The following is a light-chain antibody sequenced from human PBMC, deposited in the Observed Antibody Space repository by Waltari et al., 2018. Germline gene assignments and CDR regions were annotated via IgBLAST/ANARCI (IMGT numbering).Light chain of an antibody. J-gene: IGKJ1*01. CDR3: QYYGT. CDR1: QSISGW. CDR2: KAS. V-gene: IGKV1-5*03. Sequence: LSASVGDRATITCRVSQSISGWLAWYQQKPGRAPKLLIFKASILESGVPSRFSGSGSGTEFTLTISSLQPDDFATYFCQYYGTFGQGTKVEIK.